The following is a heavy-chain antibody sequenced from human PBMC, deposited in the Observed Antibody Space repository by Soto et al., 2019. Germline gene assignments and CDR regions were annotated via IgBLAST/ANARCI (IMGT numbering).Heavy chain of an antibody. CDR3: ARGITIFGVVIAAFDY. J-gene: IGHJ4*02. V-gene: IGHV4-39*01. Sequence: QLQLQESGPGLVKPSETLSLTCTVSGGSISSSSYYWGWIRQPPGKGLEWIGSIYYSGSTYYNPSLKSRVTISVDTSKNQFSLKLSSVTAADTAVYSCARGITIFGVVIAAFDYWGQGTLVTVSS. D-gene: IGHD3-3*01. CDR2: IYYSGST. CDR1: GGSISSSSYY.